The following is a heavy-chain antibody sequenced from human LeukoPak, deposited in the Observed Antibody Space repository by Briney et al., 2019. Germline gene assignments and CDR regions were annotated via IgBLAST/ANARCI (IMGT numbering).Heavy chain of an antibody. V-gene: IGHV4-61*01. J-gene: IGHJ4*02. CDR1: GGSVSSGSYY. CDR3: ARGGYEQRLWPAPFDY. Sequence: SETLSLTCTVSGGSVSSGSYYWSWIRQPPGKGLEWIGYIYYSGSTNYNPSLKGRVTISVDTSKNQFSLKLSSVTAADTAVYYCARGGYEQRLWPAPFDYWGQGTLVTVSS. D-gene: IGHD6-25*01. CDR2: IYYSGST.